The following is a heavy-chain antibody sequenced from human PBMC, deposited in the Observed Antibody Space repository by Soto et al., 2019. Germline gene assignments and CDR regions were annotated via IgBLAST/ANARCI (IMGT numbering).Heavy chain of an antibody. V-gene: IGHV3-9*01. J-gene: IGHJ6*02. CDR2: ISWKSDSI. CDR1: GFTFDDYG. Sequence: GGSLRLSCAVTGFTFDDYGMHWVRLAPGKGLEWVTAISWKSDSIGYADSVKGRFTVSRDNAKNSLYLEMTSLRAEDTALYYCAKSPRPTLLRFLDYGMDVWGQGTTVPVSS. D-gene: IGHD3-3*01. CDR3: AKSPRPTLLRFLDYGMDV.